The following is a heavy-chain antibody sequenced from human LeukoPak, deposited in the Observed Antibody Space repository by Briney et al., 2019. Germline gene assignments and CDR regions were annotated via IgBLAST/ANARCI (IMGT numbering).Heavy chain of an antibody. J-gene: IGHJ3*02. CDR2: INPNSGGT. CDR1: GYTFTGYY. V-gene: IGHV1-2*02. D-gene: IGHD5-18*01. Sequence: ASVKVSCKASGYTFTGYYMHWVRQAPGQGLEWMGWINPNSGGTNYAQKFQGRVTMTRDTSISTAYMELSRLRSDDTAVYYCATSVGSYDTAMAKGDDAFDIWGQGTMVTVSS. CDR3: ATSVGSYDTAMAKGDDAFDI.